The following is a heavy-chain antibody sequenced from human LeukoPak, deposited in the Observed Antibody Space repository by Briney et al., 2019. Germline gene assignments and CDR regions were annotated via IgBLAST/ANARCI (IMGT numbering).Heavy chain of an antibody. V-gene: IGHV3-53*01. J-gene: IGHJ6*03. CDR1: GFTVSSNY. CDR3: ARQSRGYSYGYLGYYYYMDV. D-gene: IGHD5-18*01. Sequence: PGGSLRLSCAASGFTVSSNYMSWVRQAPGKGLEWVSVIYSGGSTYYADSVKGRFTISRGNSKNTLYFQMNSLRAEDTAVYYCARQSRGYSYGYLGYYYYMDVWGKGTTVTVSS. CDR2: IYSGGST.